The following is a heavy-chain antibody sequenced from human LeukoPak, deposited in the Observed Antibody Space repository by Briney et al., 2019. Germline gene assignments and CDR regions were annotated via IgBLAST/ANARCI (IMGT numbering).Heavy chain of an antibody. J-gene: IGHJ2*01. CDR1: GGSFGGYY. D-gene: IGHD3-22*01. V-gene: IGHV4-34*01. CDR3: ARGILGYYYFDL. CDR2: IHHRGAT. Sequence: SETLSLTCVVSGGSFGGYYWSWIRQAPGKGLEWIGEIHHRGATNYKPSLRSRVTISGDTSKNQFSLTLTSVTAADTAVYYCARGILGYYYFDLWGRGTLVTVSS.